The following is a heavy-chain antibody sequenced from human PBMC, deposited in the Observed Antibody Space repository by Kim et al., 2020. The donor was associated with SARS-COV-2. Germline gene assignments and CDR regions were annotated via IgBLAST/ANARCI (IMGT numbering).Heavy chain of an antibody. D-gene: IGHD5-18*01. J-gene: IGHJ3*02. CDR3: ARSRIQFLLTGALDM. CDR2: ISYDGRNE. V-gene: IGHV3-30*03. CDR1: GFTFSNFG. Sequence: GGSLRLSCAASGFTFSNFGMHWVRQAPGKGLEWVAVISYDGRNENDADSVKGRFSISRDNSKNTLYLQMNSLRNEDTAVYYCARSRIQFLLTGALDMWG.